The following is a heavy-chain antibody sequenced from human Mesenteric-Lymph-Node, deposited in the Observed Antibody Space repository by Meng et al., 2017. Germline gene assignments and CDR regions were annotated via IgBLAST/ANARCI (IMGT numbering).Heavy chain of an antibody. V-gene: IGHV1-18*01. J-gene: IGHJ5*02. CDR3: ARDTLYYDILTGYSPTNWFDP. CDR1: GYTFTSSG. CDR2: ISAYNGNT. D-gene: IGHD3-9*01. Sequence: QVQLVQSGAEVKKPGASVKVSCTASGYTFTSSGISWVRQAPGQVLEWMGWISAYNGNTNYAQKLQGRVTMTTDTSTSTAYMELRSLRSDDTAVYYCARDTLYYDILTGYSPTNWFDPWGQGTLVTVSS.